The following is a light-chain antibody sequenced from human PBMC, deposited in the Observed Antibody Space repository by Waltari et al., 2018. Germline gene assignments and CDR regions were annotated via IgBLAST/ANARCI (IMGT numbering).Light chain of an antibody. V-gene: IGKV3-15*01. CDR1: QSVSDN. CDR3: QKYNTWPPMYT. Sequence: ETVMTQSPATLSVSPGETATLPCRASQSVSDNLAWYQQRPGQAPSLLIHGASTRATGIPSRFSGSGSGTEFTLTISNLQSEDLAVYYCQKYNTWPPMYTFGQGTKLEI. J-gene: IGKJ2*01. CDR2: GAS.